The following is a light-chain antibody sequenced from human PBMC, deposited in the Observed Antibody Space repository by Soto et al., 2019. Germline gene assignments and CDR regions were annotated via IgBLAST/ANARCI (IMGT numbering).Light chain of an antibody. CDR3: QQYGSSGT. CDR1: QSRGSNL. V-gene: IGKV3-20*01. J-gene: IGKJ1*01. Sequence: EIVLTQSPGTLSLSPGERATLSCKTSQSRGSNLLAWYQHKPGQAPRLLIYAASSRATGTPDRFSGSGSGKDFTLTISRLEPEDFAVYYCQQYGSSGTFGQGTKVDIK. CDR2: AAS.